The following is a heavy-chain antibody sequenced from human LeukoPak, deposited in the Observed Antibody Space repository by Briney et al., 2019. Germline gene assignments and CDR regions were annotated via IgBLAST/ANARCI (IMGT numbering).Heavy chain of an antibody. V-gene: IGHV3-23*01. CDR1: GFTFDSYA. CDR3: AKESSDWSWD. D-gene: IGHD6-13*01. J-gene: IGHJ4*02. Sequence: GGSLRLSCAASGFTFDSYAMSWVRQAPGEGLEWVSGISRSGGSTYYADSVKGRFTISRDNSKNTLYLQMNSLRAEDTAVYFSAKESSDWSWDWGQGALVTVSP. CDR2: ISRSGGST.